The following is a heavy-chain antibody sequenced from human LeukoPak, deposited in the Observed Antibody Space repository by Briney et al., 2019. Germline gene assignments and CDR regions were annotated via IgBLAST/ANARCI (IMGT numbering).Heavy chain of an antibody. CDR2: TYPGDSDT. D-gene: IGHD3-22*01. CDR1: GYSFTSYW. J-gene: IGHJ4*02. Sequence: GESLKISCKGSGYSFTSYWIGWVRQMPGKGLEWMGITYPGDSDTRYIPSFQGQVTISADKSISTAYLQWSSLKASDTAMYYCARFLRSGYYVQKSSNFDYWGQGTLVTVSS. CDR3: ARFLRSGYYVQKSSNFDY. V-gene: IGHV5-51*01.